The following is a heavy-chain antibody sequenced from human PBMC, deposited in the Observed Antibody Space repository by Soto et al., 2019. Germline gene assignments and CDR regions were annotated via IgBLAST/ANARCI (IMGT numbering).Heavy chain of an antibody. Sequence: GESLKISCKGSGYSFTNYCISWVLQMPWKGLEWMGRIDPSDSYTNYSPSFQGHVTISTDKSISTAYLQWSSLKASDTAMYYCARLSSRTSGWSPFDYWGQGTLVTVSS. D-gene: IGHD6-19*01. CDR1: GYSFTNYC. V-gene: IGHV5-10-1*01. J-gene: IGHJ4*02. CDR3: ARLSSRTSGWSPFDY. CDR2: IDPSDSYT.